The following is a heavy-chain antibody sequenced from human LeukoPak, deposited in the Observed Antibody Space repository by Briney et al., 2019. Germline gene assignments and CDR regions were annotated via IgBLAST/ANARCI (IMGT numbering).Heavy chain of an antibody. J-gene: IGHJ4*02. CDR2: ISSSADNM. CDR1: EFSFSDYY. Sequence: GGSLRLSCAASEFSFSDYYMSWIGQAPGRGLEWISYISSSADNMYYADSVKGRFNISRDNAKNTLYLQINSLRAEDTAVYYCTRGVYYYDRSGYYQYYFDYWGQGTLVTVSS. V-gene: IGHV3-11*01. D-gene: IGHD3-22*01. CDR3: TRGVYYYDRSGYYQYYFDY.